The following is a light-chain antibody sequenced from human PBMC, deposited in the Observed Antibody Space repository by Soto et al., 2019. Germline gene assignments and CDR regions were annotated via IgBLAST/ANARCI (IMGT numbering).Light chain of an antibody. Sequence: EIVLTQSPGTLSLSPGERATLSCRASQSISSSYLAWYQQKPGQAPRLLIYGASSRATGIPDRFSGSGSGTDFTLTINRLEPEDFAVYYCQQYDGSPRTFGQGTKVDI. V-gene: IGKV3-20*01. CDR1: QSISSSY. CDR2: GAS. CDR3: QQYDGSPRT. J-gene: IGKJ1*01.